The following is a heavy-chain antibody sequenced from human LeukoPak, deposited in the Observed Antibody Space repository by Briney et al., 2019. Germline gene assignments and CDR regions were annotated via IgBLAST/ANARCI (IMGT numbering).Heavy chain of an antibody. V-gene: IGHV3-23*01. CDR2: VSGSGGST. D-gene: IGHD3-22*01. CDR3: AKETASGYGAFDI. J-gene: IGHJ3*02. CDR1: GFTFSSYA. Sequence: GGSLRLSCAASGFTFSSYAMSWVRQAPGKGLEWVSGVSGSGGSTHYADSVKGRFTISRDNPKNTLYLQMHSLKAEDTAVYYCAKETASGYGAFDIWGQGTMVTVSS.